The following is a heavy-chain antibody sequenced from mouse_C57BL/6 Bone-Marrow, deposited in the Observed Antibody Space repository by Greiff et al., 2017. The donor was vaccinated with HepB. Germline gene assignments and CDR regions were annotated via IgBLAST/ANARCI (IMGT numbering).Heavy chain of an antibody. CDR3: AREPGCSWFAY. CDR2: ISDGGSYT. CDR1: GFTFSSYA. Sequence: EVQVVESGGGLVKPGGSLKLSCAASGFTFSSYAMSWVRQTPEKRLEWVATISDGGSYTYYPDNVKGRFTISRDNAKNNLYLQMSHLKSEDTAMYYCAREPGCSWFAYWGQGTLVTVSA. J-gene: IGHJ3*01. V-gene: IGHV5-4*01.